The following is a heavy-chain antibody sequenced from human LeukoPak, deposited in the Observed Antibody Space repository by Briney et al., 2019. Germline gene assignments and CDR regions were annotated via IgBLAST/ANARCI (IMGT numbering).Heavy chain of an antibody. V-gene: IGHV4-34*01. CDR2: INHSGST. Sequence: PSETLSLTCAVYGGSFSDYYWSWIRQPPGKGLEWIGEINHSGSTNYNPSLKSRVTISVHTSKNQFSLKLTSVTAADTAVYYCARSAGGVYYYDSSGYSYWGQGTLVTVSS. CDR3: ARSAGGVYYYDSSGYSY. D-gene: IGHD3-22*01. CDR1: GGSFSDYY. J-gene: IGHJ4*02.